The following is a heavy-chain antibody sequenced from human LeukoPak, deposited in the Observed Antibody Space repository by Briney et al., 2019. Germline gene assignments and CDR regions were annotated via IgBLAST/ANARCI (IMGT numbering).Heavy chain of an antibody. CDR1: GYTFTSYY. CDR2: INPSGGST. J-gene: IGHJ5*02. D-gene: IGHD6-13*01. Sequence: ASVKVSCKASGYTFTSYYMHWVRQAPGQGLEWMGIINPSGGSTSYAQKFQGRVTMTRDTSTSTVYMELSSLRSEDTAVYYCARVVRAAAGNNWFDPWGQGTLVTVSS. CDR3: ARVVRAAAGNNWFDP. V-gene: IGHV1-46*01.